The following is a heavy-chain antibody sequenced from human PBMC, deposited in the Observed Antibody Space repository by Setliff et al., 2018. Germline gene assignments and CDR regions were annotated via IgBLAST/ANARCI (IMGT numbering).Heavy chain of an antibody. V-gene: IGHV4-28*03. J-gene: IGHJ4*02. D-gene: IGHD3-3*01. CDR3: ARDDTYDFWGGHGHLDS. CDR2: IYHDGNP. Sequence: PSETLSLTCAVSGVSVNSLTWWSWVRQTPGKGLEWIGFIYHDGNPKFNPSVNYNPSLKSRVTMSIDKSKNQFSLNLRSVTAADTAVYYCARDDTYDFWGGHGHLDSWGQGILVTVSS. CDR1: GVSVNSLTW.